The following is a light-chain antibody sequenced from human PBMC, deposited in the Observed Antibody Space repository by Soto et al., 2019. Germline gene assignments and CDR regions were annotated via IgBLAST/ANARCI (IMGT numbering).Light chain of an antibody. J-gene: IGLJ3*02. CDR2: DIS. V-gene: IGLV2-8*01. CDR1: STNIGSNND. CDR3: SSYEGSNSLV. Sequence: QSVLTQPPSASGSPGQTVTISCTGTSTNIGSNNDVCWYHHPPGTAPKLIIYDISRRPSGPPQRSSGSKSGTSASLTICGLQAEDEADYYCSSYEGSNSLVFGGGTKLTVL.